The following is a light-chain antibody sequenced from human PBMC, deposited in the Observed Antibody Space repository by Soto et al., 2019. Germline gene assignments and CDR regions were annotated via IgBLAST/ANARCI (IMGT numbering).Light chain of an antibody. CDR3: QQYDNLPWT. Sequence: DIQMTQSPSSLSASVGDRVTITCQASQDISNYLNWYQQKPGKAPKLLIYDASNFETGVPSRFSGSGSGTDFTFTISRLQPEDIATYYCQQYDNLPWTFGQGTKVEIK. J-gene: IGKJ1*01. CDR2: DAS. CDR1: QDISNY. V-gene: IGKV1-33*01.